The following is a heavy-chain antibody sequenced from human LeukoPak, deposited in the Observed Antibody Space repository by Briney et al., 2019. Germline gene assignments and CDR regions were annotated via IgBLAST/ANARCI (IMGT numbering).Heavy chain of an antibody. CDR3: ARTAGVLSDYCYYMDV. J-gene: IGHJ6*03. CDR2: ISSSSSYI. V-gene: IGHV3-21*01. Sequence: PGGSLRLSCAASGFTFSSFSMNWVRQAPGKGLEWVSFISSSSSYIYYADSVKGRFTISRDNAKNSLYLQMNSLRAEDTAVYSCARTAGVLSDYCYYMDVWGKGTTVTVSS. D-gene: IGHD2-2*01. CDR1: GFTFSSFS.